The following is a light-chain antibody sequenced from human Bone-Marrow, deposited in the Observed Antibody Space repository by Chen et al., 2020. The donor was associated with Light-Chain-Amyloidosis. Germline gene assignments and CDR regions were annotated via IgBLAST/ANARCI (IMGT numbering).Light chain of an antibody. Sequence: DIQMTQSPSSLSASVGDRVIISCQASQDIINSLNWFQLKPGKAPKLLIYDASNLQTGVPSRFTGSGSGTHFTLAISSLHPDDIATYYCHQYENLPFTFGPGTKVEMK. J-gene: IGKJ3*01. CDR1: QDIINS. V-gene: IGKV1-33*01. CDR3: HQYENLPFT. CDR2: DAS.